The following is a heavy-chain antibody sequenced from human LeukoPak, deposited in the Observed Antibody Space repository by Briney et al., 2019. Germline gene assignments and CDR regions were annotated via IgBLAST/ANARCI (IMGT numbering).Heavy chain of an antibody. CDR3: ARDLGSNWNALDY. J-gene: IGHJ4*02. V-gene: IGHV1-69*13. Sequence: SVKVSCKASGGTFSSYAISWVRRAPGQGLEWMGGIIPIFGTANYAQKFQGRVTITADESTSTAYMELSSLRSEDTAVYYCARDLGSNWNALDYWGQGTLVTVSS. CDR2: IIPIFGTA. CDR1: GGTFSSYA. D-gene: IGHD1-20*01.